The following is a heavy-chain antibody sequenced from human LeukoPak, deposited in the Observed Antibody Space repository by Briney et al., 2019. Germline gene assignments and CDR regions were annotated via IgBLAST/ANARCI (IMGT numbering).Heavy chain of an antibody. J-gene: IGHJ4*02. Sequence: PSETLSLTCTVSGGSISSYYWSWIRQPPGKGLEWIGYIYYSRSTNYNPSLKSRVTISVDTSKNQFSLKLSSVTAADTAVYYCAKVKGGGSYYAYFDYWGQGTLVTVSS. CDR2: IYYSRST. D-gene: IGHD1-26*01. V-gene: IGHV4-59*12. CDR3: AKVKGGGSYYAYFDY. CDR1: GGSISSYY.